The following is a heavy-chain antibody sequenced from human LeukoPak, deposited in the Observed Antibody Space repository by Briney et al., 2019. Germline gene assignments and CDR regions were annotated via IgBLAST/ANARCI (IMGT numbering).Heavy chain of an antibody. CDR2: ISADNGNT. J-gene: IGHJ5*02. V-gene: IGHV1-18*01. Sequence: ASVKVSCKTSANTFSNYGISWVRQAPGQGLEWMGWISADNGNTNYAQKFHGRVNMTTDTSTRTAYMELRSLRSDDTAVYYCARDSMPTRGVRRGFDPWGQGTLVTVSS. CDR1: ANTFSNYG. CDR3: ARDSMPTRGVRRGFDP. D-gene: IGHD3-10*01.